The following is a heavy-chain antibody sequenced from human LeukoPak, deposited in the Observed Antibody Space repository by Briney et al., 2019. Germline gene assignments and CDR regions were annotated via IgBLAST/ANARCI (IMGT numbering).Heavy chain of an antibody. CDR2: ISSSSYI. J-gene: IGHJ4*02. CDR3: ARDSSPLGY. V-gene: IGHV3-21*01. CDR1: GFTFSSYW. D-gene: IGHD3-16*01. Sequence: GALRLSCAASGFTFSSYWMSWVRQAPGKGLEWVSSISSSSYIYYADSVKGRFTISRNNAKNSLYLQMNSLRAEDTAVYYCARDSSPLGYWGQGTLVTVSS.